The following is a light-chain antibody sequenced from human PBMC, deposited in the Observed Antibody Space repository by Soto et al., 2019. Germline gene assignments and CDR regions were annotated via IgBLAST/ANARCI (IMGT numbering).Light chain of an antibody. CDR2: RAS. Sequence: EIVLTQSPCTLSLSPGERATISCRASQSVSSDYLSWYQQKPGQTPKVLIYRASSRATGIPDRFSGSGSGTDFTLTIIRLEQEDFSVYYCQQYGSSPLTFGGGTKVEIK. CDR3: QQYGSSPLT. V-gene: IGKV3-20*01. CDR1: QSVSSDY. J-gene: IGKJ4*01.